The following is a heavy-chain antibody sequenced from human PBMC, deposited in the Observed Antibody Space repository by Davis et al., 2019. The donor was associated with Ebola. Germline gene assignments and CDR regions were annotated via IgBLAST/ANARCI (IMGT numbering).Heavy chain of an antibody. Sequence: ASVKVSCKASGYTFTGYYMHWVRQAPGQGLEWMGWINPNSGGTNYAQKFQGRVTMTRDTSISTAYMELSRLRSDDTAVYYCARDRPAAIRSVNWFDLGPGNPGHRLL. J-gene: IGHJ5*02. D-gene: IGHD2-2*02. CDR1: GYTFTGYY. CDR2: INPNSGGT. CDR3: ARDRPAAIRSVNWFD. V-gene: IGHV1-2*02.